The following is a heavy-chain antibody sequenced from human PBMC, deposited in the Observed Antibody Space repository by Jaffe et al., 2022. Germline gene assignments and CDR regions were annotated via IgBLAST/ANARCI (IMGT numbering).Heavy chain of an antibody. V-gene: IGHV1-69*01. CDR3: AGRITMVQGATAAGNP. CDR1: GGTFSSYA. J-gene: IGHJ5*02. D-gene: IGHD3-10*01. Sequence: QVQLVQSGAEVKKPGSSVKVSCKASGGTFSSYAISWVRQAPGQGLEWMGGIIPIFGTANYAQKFQGRVTITADESTSTAYMELSSLRSEDTAVYYCAGRITMVQGATAAGNPWGQGTLVTVSS. CDR2: IIPIFGTA.